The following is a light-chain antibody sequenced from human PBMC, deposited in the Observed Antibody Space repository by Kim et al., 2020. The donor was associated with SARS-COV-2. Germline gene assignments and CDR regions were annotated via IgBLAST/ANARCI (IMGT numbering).Light chain of an antibody. CDR1: QGISTY. J-gene: IGKJ1*01. V-gene: IGKV1-9*01. CDR3: QQLNSYPWT. CDR2: RAS. Sequence: DIQLTHSPPFLSASVGDRVTITCRASQGISTYLAWYQQIPGKAPKLLIYRASTLQSGVPSRFSGSGSGTEFTLTISNLQPEDFAIYYCQQLNSYPWTFGQGTKLEIK.